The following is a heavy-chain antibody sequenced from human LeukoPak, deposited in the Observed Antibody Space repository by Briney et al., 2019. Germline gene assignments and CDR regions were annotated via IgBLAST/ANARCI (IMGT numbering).Heavy chain of an antibody. D-gene: IGHD2-2*01. J-gene: IGHJ6*03. CDR3: ARPAIYYYYMDV. CDR1: GYTFTGYY. V-gene: IGHV1-2*02. Sequence: ASVKLSCKASGYTFTGYYMHWVRQAPGQGLEWMGWINPNSGGTNYAQKFQGRVTMTRDTSISTAYMELSRLRSDDTAVYYCARPAIYYYYMDVWGKGTTVTVSS. CDR2: INPNSGGT.